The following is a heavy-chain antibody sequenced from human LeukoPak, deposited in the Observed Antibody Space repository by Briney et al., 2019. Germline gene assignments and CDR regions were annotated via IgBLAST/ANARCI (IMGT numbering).Heavy chain of an antibody. CDR3: ARDAYYYGSGSYLSGPNWFDP. V-gene: IGHV1-18*01. J-gene: IGHJ5*02. Sequence: ASVKVSCKASGYTFSSYGISWVRQAPGQGLEWMGWISAYNGNTYYAQNLQGRVTMTTDTSTSTAYMELRSLRSDDTAVYYCARDAYYYGSGSYLSGPNWFDPWGQGSLVTVSS. CDR1: GYTFSSYG. D-gene: IGHD3-10*01. CDR2: ISAYNGNT.